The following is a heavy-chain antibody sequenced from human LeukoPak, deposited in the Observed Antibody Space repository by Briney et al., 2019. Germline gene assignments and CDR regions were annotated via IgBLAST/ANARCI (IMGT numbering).Heavy chain of an antibody. CDR3: ARVYSSSGGSFDY. V-gene: IGHV3-23*01. D-gene: IGHD6-6*01. CDR1: GFTFSSYA. CDR2: VSGSGAHT. J-gene: IGHJ4*02. Sequence: GGSPRLSCAASGFTFSSYAMTWVRQAPGKGLQWVSAVSGSGAHTYYADSVKGRFTISRDNAKNTLYLQMNSLRAEDTAVYYCARVYSSSGGSFDYWGQGTLVTVSS.